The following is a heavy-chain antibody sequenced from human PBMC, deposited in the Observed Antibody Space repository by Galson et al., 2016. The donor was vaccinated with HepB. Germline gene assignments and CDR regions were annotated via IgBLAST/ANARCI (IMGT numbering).Heavy chain of an antibody. CDR3: FARPQPNYGDNAYFFDN. CDR2: IYYSEST. Sequence: SETLSLTCTVSGGSISSTTYYWGWIRQPPGKGLEWIGSIYYSESTYYTPSPKSRVTISVDTSKNHFSLKLSSVTVADTAFYYCFARPQPNYGDNAYFFDNWGQGTLVTVSS. D-gene: IGHD4-23*01. V-gene: IGHV4-39*02. CDR1: GGSISSTTYY. J-gene: IGHJ4*02.